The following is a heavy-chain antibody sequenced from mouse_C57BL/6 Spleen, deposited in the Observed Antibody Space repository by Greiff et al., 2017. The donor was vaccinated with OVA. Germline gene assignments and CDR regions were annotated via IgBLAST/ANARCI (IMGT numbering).Heavy chain of an antibody. CDR2: ISYDGSN. CDR1: GYSITSGYY. V-gene: IGHV3-6*01. J-gene: IGHJ2*01. Sequence: EVQLVESGPGLVKPSQSLSLTCSVTGYSITSGYYWNWIRQFPGNKLEWMGYISYDGSNNYNPSLKNRISITRDTSKNQFFLKLNSVTTEDTATYYCARDDYDEEDYWGQGTTLTVSS. CDR3: ARDDYDEEDY. D-gene: IGHD2-4*01.